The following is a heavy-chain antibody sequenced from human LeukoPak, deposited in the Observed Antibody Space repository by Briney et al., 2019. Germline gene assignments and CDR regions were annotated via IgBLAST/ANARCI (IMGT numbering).Heavy chain of an antibody. CDR3: ARDDGIRTTDY. CDR2: IWYNGVNK. CDR1: GFTFSTYG. Sequence: GGSLRLSCAASGFTFSTYGMHWVRQAPGKGLEWVAVIWYNGVNKYYADSVRGRFTISRDNSKNTLYLQMNSLGAEDTAVYYCARDDGIRTTDYWGQGTLVTVSS. V-gene: IGHV3-33*01. J-gene: IGHJ4*02. D-gene: IGHD4-11*01.